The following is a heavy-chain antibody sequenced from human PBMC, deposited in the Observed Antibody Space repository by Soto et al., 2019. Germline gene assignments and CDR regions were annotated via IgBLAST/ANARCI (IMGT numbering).Heavy chain of an antibody. CDR2: IYPGDSDT. Sequence: PGESLKISCKGSGYSFTSYWIGWVRQMPWKGLEWMGIIYPGDSDTRYSPSFQGQVTISADKSISTAYLQWGRLKASDTAKYYCTRSNGDYPLGSNGMDVWGQGTTVTVSS. V-gene: IGHV5-51*01. J-gene: IGHJ6*02. CDR3: TRSNGDYPLGSNGMDV. CDR1: GYSFTSYW. D-gene: IGHD4-17*01.